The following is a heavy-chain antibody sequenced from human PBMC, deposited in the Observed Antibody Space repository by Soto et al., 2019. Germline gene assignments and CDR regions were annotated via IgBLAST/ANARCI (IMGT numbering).Heavy chain of an antibody. CDR3: ARDVVTAVAGSVNWFAP. CDR2: IWYDATMK. CDR1: VVSLRSCG. D-gene: IGHD6-19*01. J-gene: IGHJ5*02. Sequence: WWSLRLSCSASVVSLRSCGMQWFRRAPGRGLEWVAFIWYDATMKFYATSVKGRSTISKDNSNNILYLQMSGLRAEDTAVYYCARDVVTAVAGSVNWFAPWGQGTLVTVSS. V-gene: IGHV3-33*01.